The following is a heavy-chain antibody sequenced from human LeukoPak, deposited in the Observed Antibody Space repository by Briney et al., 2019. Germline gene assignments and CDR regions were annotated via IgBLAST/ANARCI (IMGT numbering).Heavy chain of an antibody. CDR3: ARGRRIQLWFGSSFDY. Sequence: PSETLSLTCAVYGGSFSGYYWSWIRQPPGKGLEWIGETNHSGSTNYNPSLKSRVTISVDTSKNQFSLKLSSVTAADTAVYYCARGRRIQLWFGSSFDYWGQGTLVTVSS. CDR2: TNHSGST. J-gene: IGHJ4*02. D-gene: IGHD5-18*01. V-gene: IGHV4-34*01. CDR1: GGSFSGYY.